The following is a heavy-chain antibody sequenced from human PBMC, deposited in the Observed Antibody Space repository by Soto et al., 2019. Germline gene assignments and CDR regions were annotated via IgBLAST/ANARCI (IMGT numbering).Heavy chain of an antibody. Sequence: ESGGGVVQPGKSLRLSCAGSGFTLSSYGMDWVRQAPGKGLEWVAVISYDGSNKYYADSVKGRFTISRDNSKNTLYLQMSSLRADDTAVYYCAKDRMGAGVRGYFDYWGQGTLVTVSS. CDR3: AKDRMGAGVRGYFDY. V-gene: IGHV3-30*18. CDR2: ISYDGSNK. J-gene: IGHJ4*02. D-gene: IGHD3-10*01. CDR1: GFTLSSYG.